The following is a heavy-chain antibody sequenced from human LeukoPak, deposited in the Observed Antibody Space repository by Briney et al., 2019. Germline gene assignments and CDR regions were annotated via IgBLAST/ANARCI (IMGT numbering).Heavy chain of an antibody. D-gene: IGHD6-13*01. CDR3: ARAEYSSSQAPFDY. Sequence: GGSLRLSCAASGFTFSSYAMSWVRQAPGEGLEWVSTVSGSNGNTHYADSVKGRLTISRDNAKNSVYLQMNSLRDEDTAVYYCARAEYSSSQAPFDYWGQGTLVTVSS. V-gene: IGHV3-23*01. CDR1: GFTFSSYA. J-gene: IGHJ4*02. CDR2: VSGSNGNT.